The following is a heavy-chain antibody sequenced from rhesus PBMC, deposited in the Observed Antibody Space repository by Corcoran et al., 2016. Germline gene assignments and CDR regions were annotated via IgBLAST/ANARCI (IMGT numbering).Heavy chain of an antibody. CDR1: GGSISRNY. CDR2: ISGGSEST. J-gene: IGHJ2*01. V-gene: IGHV4-147*01. CDR3: ARAVVRWYFDI. D-gene: IGHD2-21*01. Sequence: QVQLQESGPGLVKPSETLSLTCAVSGGSISRNYWTWIRQSPGKGLAWIGYISGGSESTSYNPSLKSRVTISTDTSKNQFSLKLSAVTAADTAVYYCARAVVRWYFDIWGPGTPITISS.